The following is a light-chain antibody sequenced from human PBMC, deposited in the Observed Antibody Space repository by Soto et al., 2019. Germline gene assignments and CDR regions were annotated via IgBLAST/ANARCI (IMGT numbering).Light chain of an antibody. Sequence: QSALTQPPSASGSPGQSVTISCTGTSSDVGGYNYVSWYQHNPGKAPKLMIFDVSARPSGVPDRFSGSKSANTASLTISGLQAEDEADYYCCSYAGTYTPLFGGGTKLTVL. J-gene: IGLJ2*01. V-gene: IGLV2-11*01. CDR3: CSYAGTYTPL. CDR2: DVS. CDR1: SSDVGGYNY.